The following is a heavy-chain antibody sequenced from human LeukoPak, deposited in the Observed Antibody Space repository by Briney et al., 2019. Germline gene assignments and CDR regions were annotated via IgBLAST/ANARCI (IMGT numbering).Heavy chain of an antibody. D-gene: IGHD3-3*01. CDR2: MNPNSGNT. CDR1: GYTFTSYD. J-gene: IGHJ6*03. CDR3: ARGSYYDFWSGALGYMDV. Sequence: GASVKVSCKASGYTFTSYDINWVRQATGQGLEWMGWMNPNSGNTGYAQKFQGRVTITRNTSISTAYMELSSLRSEDAAVYYCARGSYYDFWSGALGYMDVWGKGTTVTVSS. V-gene: IGHV1-8*03.